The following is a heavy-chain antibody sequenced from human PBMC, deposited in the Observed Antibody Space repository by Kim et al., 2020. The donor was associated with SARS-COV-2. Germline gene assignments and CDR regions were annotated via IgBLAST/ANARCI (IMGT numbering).Heavy chain of an antibody. D-gene: IGHD1-26*01. J-gene: IGHJ1*01. CDR2: IHDSGST. CDR3: ARALGARGDGYFQH. CDR1: GGSINSYY. Sequence: SETLSLTCAVSGGSINSYYWNWIRQPPGKGLEWIGYIHDSGSTNYNPSLKSRVTISVDTSKNRFSLKLSSVTAADTAVYYCARALGARGDGYFQHWGQGTLATVSS. V-gene: IGHV4-59*13.